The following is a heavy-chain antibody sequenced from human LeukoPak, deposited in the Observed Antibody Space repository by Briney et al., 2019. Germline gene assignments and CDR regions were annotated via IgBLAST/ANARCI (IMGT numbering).Heavy chain of an antibody. CDR3: ARRSYYDSSGYYGSYWYFDL. D-gene: IGHD3-22*01. CDR2: IYYSGST. Sequence: PSETLSLTCTVSGGSISSYYWSRIRQPPGKGLEWIGYIYYSGSTNYNPSLKSRVTISVDTSKNQFSLKLSSVTAADTAVYYCARRSYYDSSGYYGSYWYFDLWGRGTLVTVSS. CDR1: GGSISSYY. J-gene: IGHJ2*01. V-gene: IGHV4-59*08.